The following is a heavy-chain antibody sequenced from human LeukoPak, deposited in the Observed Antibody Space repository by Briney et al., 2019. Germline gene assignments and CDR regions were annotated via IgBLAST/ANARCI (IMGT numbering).Heavy chain of an antibody. CDR1: GFTFSSYS. Sequence: KAGGSLRLSCAASGFTFSSYSMNWVRQAPGKGLEWVSSISSSSSYIYYADSVKGRFTISRDNAKNSLYLQMNSLRAEDTAVYYCARDGLWLSNPLDYWGQGTLVTVSS. J-gene: IGHJ4*02. CDR2: ISSSSSYI. CDR3: ARDGLWLSNPLDY. V-gene: IGHV3-21*01. D-gene: IGHD5-18*01.